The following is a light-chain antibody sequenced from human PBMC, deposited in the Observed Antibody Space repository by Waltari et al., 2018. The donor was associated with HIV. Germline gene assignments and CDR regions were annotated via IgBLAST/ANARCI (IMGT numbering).Light chain of an antibody. CDR3: CSYPGSYPVV. CDR2: DVT. V-gene: IGLV2-11*01. Sequence: QSALTQPRSVSGSHGQSVTISCNGTSSDVGGYKYVSWYQQHPGKAPKLMIYDVTKRPSGVPDRVSGSKSDNTASLTISGLQAEDEAEYYCCSYPGSYPVVFGGGTKLTVL. CDR1: SSDVGGYKY. J-gene: IGLJ2*01.